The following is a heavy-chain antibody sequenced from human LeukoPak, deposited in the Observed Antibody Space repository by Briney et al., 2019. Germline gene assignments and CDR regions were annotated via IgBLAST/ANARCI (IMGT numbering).Heavy chain of an antibody. CDR2: IGTAGDT. CDR3: ARGVVGAFDI. Sequence: GGSLSLSRAASGFTFSSYDMHGVRQATGKGLEWVSAIGTAGDTYYPGSVKGRFTISRENAKNSLYLQMNSLRAGDTAVYYCARGVVGAFDIWGQGTMVTVSS. D-gene: IGHD1-26*01. V-gene: IGHV3-13*01. CDR1: GFTFSSYD. J-gene: IGHJ3*02.